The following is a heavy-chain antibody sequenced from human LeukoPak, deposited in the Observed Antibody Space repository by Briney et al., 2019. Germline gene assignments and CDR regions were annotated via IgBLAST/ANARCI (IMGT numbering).Heavy chain of an antibody. CDR1: GFTFSSYS. CDR2: ISSRSSYI. V-gene: IGHV3-21*01. J-gene: IGHJ3*02. CDR3: ARIHSLYYYDSSGYGAFDI. D-gene: IGHD3-22*01. Sequence: TGGSLRLSCAASGFTFSSYSMNWVRQAPGKGLEWVSSISSRSSYIYYADSVKGRFSISRNNAKDSLYLQMSSLRAEDTAVYYCARIHSLYYYDSSGYGAFDIWGQGTMVTVSS.